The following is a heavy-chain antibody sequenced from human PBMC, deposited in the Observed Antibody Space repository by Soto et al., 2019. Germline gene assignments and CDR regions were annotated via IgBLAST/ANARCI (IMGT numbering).Heavy chain of an antibody. V-gene: IGHV1-69*08. Sequence: QVQLVQSGAEVKKPGSSVKVSCKASGGTFSSYTISWVRQAPGQGLEWMGRIIPILGIANYAQKFQGRVTVYADKSTSTADMDVNSLRSEDKAVYYCAREEYYYGSGSFFTGWGQGTLVTVSS. CDR2: IIPILGIA. D-gene: IGHD3-10*01. CDR3: AREEYYYGSGSFFTG. J-gene: IGHJ4*02. CDR1: GGTFSSYT.